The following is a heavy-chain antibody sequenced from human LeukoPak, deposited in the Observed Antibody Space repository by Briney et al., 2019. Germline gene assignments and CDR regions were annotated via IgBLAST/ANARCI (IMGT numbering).Heavy chain of an antibody. CDR2: IYYSGRT. CDR3: ASLPFGDVAHDY. V-gene: IGHV4-39*01. J-gene: IGHJ4*02. CDR1: GGSISSSSYY. Sequence: SETLSLTCTVSGGSISSSSYYWGWIRQPPGKGLEWIGSIYYSGRTYYNPSLKSRVTISVDTSKNQFSLKLSSVTAADTAVYYCASLPFGDVAHDYWGQGTLVTVSS. D-gene: IGHD3-10*01.